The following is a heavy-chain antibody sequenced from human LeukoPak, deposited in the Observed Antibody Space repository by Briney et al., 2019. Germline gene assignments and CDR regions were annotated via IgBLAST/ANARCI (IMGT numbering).Heavy chain of an antibody. CDR2: IYSGGKT. CDR3: ARDGSSGWSHDY. V-gene: IGHV3-66*01. CDR1: GFTISGNY. J-gene: IGHJ4*02. D-gene: IGHD6-19*01. Sequence: GGSLRLSCAASGFTISGNYMSWVRQAPGKGLEWVSAIYSGGKTYYADSVKGRFTISRDNSKNTLYLQMNSLRAEDTAVYYCARDGSSGWSHDYWGQGALVTVSS.